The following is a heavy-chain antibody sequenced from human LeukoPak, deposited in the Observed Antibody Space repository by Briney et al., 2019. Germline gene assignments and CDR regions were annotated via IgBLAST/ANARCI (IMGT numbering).Heavy chain of an antibody. CDR3: ATTPARWGRYYFDY. J-gene: IGHJ4*02. V-gene: IGHV3-23*01. Sequence: PGGSLRLSCAASGFTFSSYVMSWVRQAPGKGLEWVSDISGSGGSTYYADSVKGRFTISRDNSKNTLYLQMNSLRAEDTAVYYCATTPARWGRYYFDYWGQGILVTVSS. D-gene: IGHD1-26*01. CDR2: ISGSGGST. CDR1: GFTFSSYV.